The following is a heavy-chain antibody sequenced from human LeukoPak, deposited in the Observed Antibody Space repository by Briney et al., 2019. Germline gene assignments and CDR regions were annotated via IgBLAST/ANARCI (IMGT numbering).Heavy chain of an antibody. CDR2: IYYSGST. J-gene: IGHJ5*02. CDR3: ARQKYYYDSSGEVNWFDP. Sequence: SETLSLTCTGSGGSISSSSYYWGWIRQPPGKGLEWIGNIYYSGSTYYNPSLKSRVTISVDTSKHQFSLKLSSVTAADTAVYYCARQKYYYDSSGEVNWFDPWGQGTLVTVSS. D-gene: IGHD3-22*01. V-gene: IGHV4-39*01. CDR1: GGSISSSSYY.